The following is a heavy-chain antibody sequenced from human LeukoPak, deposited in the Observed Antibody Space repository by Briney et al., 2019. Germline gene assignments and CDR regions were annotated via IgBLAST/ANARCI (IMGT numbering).Heavy chain of an antibody. CDR2: ISSSGSTI. J-gene: IGHJ4*02. Sequence: GGSLRLSCAASGFTFSDYYMSWIRQAPGKGLEWVSYISSSGSTIYYADSVKGRFTISRDNAKNSLYQQMNSLRAEDTAVYYCASLSSSWYFNYWGQGTLVTVSS. CDR1: GFTFSDYY. CDR3: ASLSSSWYFNY. D-gene: IGHD6-13*01. V-gene: IGHV3-11*04.